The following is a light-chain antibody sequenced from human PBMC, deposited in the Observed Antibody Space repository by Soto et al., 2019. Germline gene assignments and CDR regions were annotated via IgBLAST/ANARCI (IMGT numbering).Light chain of an antibody. J-gene: IGKJ3*01. CDR1: QSINNRY. CDR2: GAS. Sequence: EIVLTQSPGTLSLSPGERATLSRRASQSINNRYLAWYQQKPGQAPRLLIYGASSRATGIPDRFIGSGSGTDLTLTISRLEPEDFAVYYCQQFGSSPGFTFGPGTKVDIK. CDR3: QQFGSSPGFT. V-gene: IGKV3-20*01.